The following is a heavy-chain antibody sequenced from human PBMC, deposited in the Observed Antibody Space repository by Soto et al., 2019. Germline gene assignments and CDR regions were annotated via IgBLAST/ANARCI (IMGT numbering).Heavy chain of an antibody. J-gene: IGHJ6*03. CDR1: GFTFSSYA. V-gene: IGHV3-23*01. CDR3: AKAGGSGSSLIPSYYYYYMDV. Sequence: GGSLRLSCAASGFTFSSYAMSWVRQAPGKGLEWVSAISGSGGSTYYADSVKGRFTISRDNSKNTLYLQMNSLRAEDTAVYYCAKAGGSGSSLIPSYYYYYMDVWGKGTTVTVSS. D-gene: IGHD3-10*01. CDR2: ISGSGGST.